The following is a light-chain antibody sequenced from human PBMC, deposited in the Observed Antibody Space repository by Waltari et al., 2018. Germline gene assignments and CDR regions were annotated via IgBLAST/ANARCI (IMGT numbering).Light chain of an antibody. Sequence: QSVLTQPPSVSGAPGQGVAISCSGSSSNIGGTYVNWFQQLPGTAPKLLIHSDDQRPSGVPDRFSGSKSGTSASLAISGLQSEDEADYYCATWDDNLSGSWVFGGGTKLTVL. CDR1: SSNIGGTY. V-gene: IGLV1-44*01. CDR3: ATWDDNLSGSWV. J-gene: IGLJ3*02. CDR2: SDD.